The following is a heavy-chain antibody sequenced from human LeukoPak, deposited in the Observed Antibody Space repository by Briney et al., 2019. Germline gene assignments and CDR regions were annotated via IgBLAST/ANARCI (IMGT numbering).Heavy chain of an antibody. D-gene: IGHD3-10*01. Sequence: PGGSLRLSCAASGFTFSSYAMSWVRQAPGKGLEWVSAISGSGGSTYYADSVKGRFTISRDNSKNTLYLQMNSLRAEDTAVYYCAKDLIIGGFGELVRGPLDYWGQGTLVTVSS. CDR3: AKDLIIGGFGELVRGPLDY. V-gene: IGHV3-23*01. J-gene: IGHJ4*02. CDR1: GFTFSSYA. CDR2: ISGSGGST.